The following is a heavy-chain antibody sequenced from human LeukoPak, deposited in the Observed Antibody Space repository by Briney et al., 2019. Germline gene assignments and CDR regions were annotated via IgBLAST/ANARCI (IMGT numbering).Heavy chain of an antibody. CDR3: ARNFASESYKGGYFDY. V-gene: IGHV3-48*03. D-gene: IGHD3-10*01. Sequence: GGSLRLSCAASGFTFSSYEMNWVRRAPGKGLEWVSYISGSGSTIYYADSVKGRFTISRDNAKNSLNLQMNSLSADDTAVYYCARNFASESYKGGYFDYWGQRTLVTVTS. J-gene: IGHJ4*02. CDR2: ISGSGSTI. CDR1: GFTFSSYE.